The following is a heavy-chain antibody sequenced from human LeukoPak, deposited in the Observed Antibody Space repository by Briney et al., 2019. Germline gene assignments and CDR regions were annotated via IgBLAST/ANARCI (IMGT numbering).Heavy chain of an antibody. J-gene: IGHJ4*02. D-gene: IGHD3-16*02. V-gene: IGHV3-23*01. Sequence: GGSLRLSCAASGFTFSSYAMSWVRQAPGKGLEWVSAIIGRGGRTYYADSVKGRFTISRDNSKNTLYLQMNSLRAEDTAVYYCAKDLRLGELSLSYFDYWGQGTLVTVSS. CDR3: AKDLRLGELSLSYFDY. CDR2: IIGRGGRT. CDR1: GFTFSSYA.